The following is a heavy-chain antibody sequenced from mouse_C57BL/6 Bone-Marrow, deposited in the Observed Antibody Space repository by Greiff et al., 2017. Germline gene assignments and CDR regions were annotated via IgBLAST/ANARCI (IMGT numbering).Heavy chain of an antibody. CDR2: ISYDGSN. CDR1: GYSITSGYY. D-gene: IGHD2-4*01. J-gene: IGHJ3*01. Sequence: EVQLQESGPGLVKPSQSLSLTCSVTGYSITSGYYWNWIRQFPGNKLEWMGYISYDGSNNYNPSLKNRISITRDTSKNQFFLKLNSVTTEDTATYYCARDGGDYETYWGQGTLVTVSA. CDR3: ARDGGDYETY. V-gene: IGHV3-6*01.